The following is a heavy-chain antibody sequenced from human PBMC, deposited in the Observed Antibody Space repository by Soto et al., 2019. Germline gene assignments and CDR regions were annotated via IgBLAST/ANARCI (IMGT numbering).Heavy chain of an antibody. Sequence: PSETLSLTCTVSGGSISSSYYWGWIRQPPGKGLEWIGSIYYSGSTYYNPSLKSRVTISVDTSKNQFSLKLNSVTAADTAVYYCARHGARSGWYYFDYWGQGSLVTVSS. V-gene: IGHV4-39*01. J-gene: IGHJ4*02. CDR1: GGSISSSYY. CDR3: ARHGARSGWYYFDY. D-gene: IGHD6-19*01. CDR2: IYYSGST.